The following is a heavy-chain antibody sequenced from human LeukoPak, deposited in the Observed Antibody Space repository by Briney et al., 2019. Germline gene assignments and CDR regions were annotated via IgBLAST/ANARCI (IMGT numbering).Heavy chain of an antibody. D-gene: IGHD6-19*01. CDR2: IDWDDDK. J-gene: IGHJ4*02. CDR1: GFSLSTSGMC. V-gene: IGHV2-70*11. Sequence: SGPALVKPTQTLTLTCTFSGFSLSTSGMCVSWIRQPPGKALDWLARIDWDDDKYYSTSLKTRLTISKDTSKNQVVLTMTNMDPVYTATYYCARTICSAQYLQGAFDYWGQGTLVTVSS. CDR3: ARTICSAQYLQGAFDY.